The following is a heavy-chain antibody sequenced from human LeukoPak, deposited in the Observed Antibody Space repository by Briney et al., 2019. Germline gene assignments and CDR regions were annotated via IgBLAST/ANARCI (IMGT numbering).Heavy chain of an antibody. J-gene: IGHJ6*03. D-gene: IGHD3-10*01. Sequence: GASVKVSCKASGYTFTSYGISWVRQAPGQGLEWMGWISAYNGNTNYAQKLQGRVTMTTDTSTSTAYMELRSLRSDDTAVYYCAREGYYGSGSYYFHYYMDVWGKGTTVTVSS. CDR2: ISAYNGNT. CDR3: AREGYYGSGSYYFHYYMDV. V-gene: IGHV1-18*01. CDR1: GYTFTSYG.